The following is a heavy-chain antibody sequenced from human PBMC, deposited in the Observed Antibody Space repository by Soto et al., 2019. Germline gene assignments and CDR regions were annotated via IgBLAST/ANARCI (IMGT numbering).Heavy chain of an antibody. CDR3: ARARGIQLWLTRFDY. V-gene: IGHV3-11*01. CDR2: ISSSGSTI. D-gene: IGHD5-18*01. Sequence: PGGSLRLSCAASGFTFSDYYMGWIRQAPGKGLEWVSYISSSGSTIYYADSVKGRFTISRDNAKNSLYLQMNSLRAEDTAVYYCARARGIQLWLTRFDYWGQGTLVTVSS. J-gene: IGHJ4*02. CDR1: GFTFSDYY.